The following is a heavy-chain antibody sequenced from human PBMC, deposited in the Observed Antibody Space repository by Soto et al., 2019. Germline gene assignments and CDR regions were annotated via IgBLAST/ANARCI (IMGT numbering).Heavy chain of an antibody. J-gene: IGHJ4*02. D-gene: IGHD3-10*01. CDR3: TRDIGGKGAY. V-gene: IGHV3-74*01. Sequence: GGSLRLSCAASGFTFSSYWMHWVRQVPGKGLLWVSRIDEYGSTINYADSVKGRFTISRDNARNTLYLEMNSLRAEVTALYYCTRDIGGKGAYWGPGTLVTVSS. CDR2: IDEYGSTI. CDR1: GFTFSSYW.